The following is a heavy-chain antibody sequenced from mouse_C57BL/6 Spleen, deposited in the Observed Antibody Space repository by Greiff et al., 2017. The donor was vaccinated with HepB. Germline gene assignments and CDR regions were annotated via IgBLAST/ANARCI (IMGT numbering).Heavy chain of an antibody. CDR3: AGSNYPYYAMDY. V-gene: IGHV1-26*01. CDR1: GYTFTDYY. Sequence: EVQLKESGPELVKPGASVKISCKASGYTFTDYYMNWVKQSHGKSLEWIGDINPNNGGTSDNQKFKGKATLTVNKFSSTAYMELRSLTSEDSAVYYCAGSNYPYYAMDYWGQGTSVTVSS. CDR2: INPNNGGT. J-gene: IGHJ4*01. D-gene: IGHD2-5*01.